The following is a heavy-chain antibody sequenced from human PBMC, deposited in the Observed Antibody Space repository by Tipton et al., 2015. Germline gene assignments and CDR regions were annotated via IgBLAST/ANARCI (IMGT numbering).Heavy chain of an antibody. D-gene: IGHD3-9*01. CDR3: ACQDYDSLTRDYQTVDY. V-gene: IGHV4-38-2*01. CDR1: AYSISSDYY. Sequence: LRLSCAVSAYSISSDYYWGWIRQPPGKGLEWIGYIFYTGTTNYNPSLRSRVSILVDTSKKQFSLKLSSVTAADTAVYYCACQDYDSLTRDYQTVDYWGQGTLVTVSS. CDR2: IFYTGTT. J-gene: IGHJ4*02.